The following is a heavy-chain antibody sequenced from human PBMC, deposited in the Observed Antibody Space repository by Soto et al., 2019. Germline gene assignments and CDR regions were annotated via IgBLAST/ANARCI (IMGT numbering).Heavy chain of an antibody. V-gene: IGHV1-69*12. CDR1: GGTLSSYA. CDR2: IIPIFGTA. CDR3: ATTTHTVWSAIYGMDV. D-gene: IGHD3-3*01. J-gene: IGHJ6*02. Sequence: QVQLVQSGAEVKKPGSSVKVSCKASGGTLSSYAISWVRQAPGQWLEWMGGIIPIFGTANYAQKFQGRVTITADESTSTAYMELSSLRSEDTAVYYCATTTHTVWSAIYGMDVWGQGTTVTVSS.